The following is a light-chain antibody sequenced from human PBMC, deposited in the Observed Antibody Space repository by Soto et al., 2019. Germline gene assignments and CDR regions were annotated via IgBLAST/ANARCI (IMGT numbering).Light chain of an antibody. Sequence: IVMPQSALSLPVTPGEPASISCRSSQRPLHSNGYNYFDWYLQKPGQSQQLVVYLGSNRASGVSDRFSGSGSGTDFTLNISRVEAQDVAVYYWMQALQPPITFGQVTRLEIK. CDR1: QRPLHSNGYNY. CDR3: MQALQPPIT. CDR2: LGS. J-gene: IGKJ5*01. V-gene: IGKV2-28*01.